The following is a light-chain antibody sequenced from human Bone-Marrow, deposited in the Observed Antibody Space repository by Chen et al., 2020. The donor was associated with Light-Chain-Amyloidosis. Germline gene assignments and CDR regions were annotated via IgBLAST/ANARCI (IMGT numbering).Light chain of an antibody. CDR1: SSDVGGDNH. CDR3: SSYTITDPLV. CDR2: EVT. J-gene: IGLJ1*01. V-gene: IGLV2-14*01. Sequence: QSALTQPASVSGSPGQSITISCTGTSSDVGGDNHVSWYQQHPDKAPKLMIYEVTNRPSWVPDRFSGSKSDNTASLTISGLQTEDEAHQFCSSYTITDPLVFGSGTRVTVL.